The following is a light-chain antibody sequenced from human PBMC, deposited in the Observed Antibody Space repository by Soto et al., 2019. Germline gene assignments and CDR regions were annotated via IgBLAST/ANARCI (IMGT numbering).Light chain of an antibody. CDR1: QSVSSSY. CDR3: QQYDSSPLT. V-gene: IGKV3-20*01. J-gene: IGKJ4*01. Sequence: EIVLTQSPGTLSLSPGERATLSCRASQSVSSSYLAWYQQNPGPAPRLLIYGGSSRATGIPDRFSGSGSGTDFTLTSSRLESEDIAVYFCQQYDSSPLTFGGGTKVEIK. CDR2: GGS.